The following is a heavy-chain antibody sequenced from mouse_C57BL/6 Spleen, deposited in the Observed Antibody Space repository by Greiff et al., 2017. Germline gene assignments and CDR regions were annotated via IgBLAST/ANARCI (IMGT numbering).Heavy chain of an antibody. Sequence: VQLQQSGPELVKPGASVKISCKASGYTFTDYYMNWVKQSHGKSLEWIGDINPNNGGTSYNQKFKGKATLTVDKSSSTAYMELRSLTSEDSAVYYCARPYYYGSSYVRYAMGYWGQRTSVTVSS. V-gene: IGHV1-26*01. CDR2: INPNNGGT. J-gene: IGHJ4*01. D-gene: IGHD1-1*01. CDR3: ARPYYYGSSYVRYAMGY. CDR1: GYTFTDYY.